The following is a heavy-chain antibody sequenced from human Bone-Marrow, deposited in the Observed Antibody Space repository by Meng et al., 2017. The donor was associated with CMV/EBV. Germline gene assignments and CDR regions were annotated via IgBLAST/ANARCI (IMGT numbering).Heavy chain of an antibody. Sequence: ASVKVSCKASGYTFTGHYIHWVRQTPGQGLEWMGWIDPKNGATSYAEKFQGRVTMTRDTSISTAYMELSSLRSDDTAVYYCARGDYDSSGHIDYWGQRTLVTVSS. D-gene: IGHD3-22*01. CDR1: GYTFTGHY. V-gene: IGHV1-2*02. CDR2: IDPKNGAT. J-gene: IGHJ4*02. CDR3: ARGDYDSSGHIDY.